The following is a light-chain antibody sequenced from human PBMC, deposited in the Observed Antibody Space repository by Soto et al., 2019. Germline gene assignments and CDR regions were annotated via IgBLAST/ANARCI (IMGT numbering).Light chain of an antibody. V-gene: IGLV2-8*01. CDR1: SSDVATNDY. J-gene: IGLJ2*01. CDR2: EVN. CDR3: SSYADSNNLV. Sequence: QSALTQPPSTSGSPGQSVTISCTGSSSDVATNDYVSWYQQHPGKAPKLIIYEVNRRPSGVPDRFSGPKSGNTASLTVSGLQAEDEAVYHCSSYADSNNLVFGGGTKLTVL.